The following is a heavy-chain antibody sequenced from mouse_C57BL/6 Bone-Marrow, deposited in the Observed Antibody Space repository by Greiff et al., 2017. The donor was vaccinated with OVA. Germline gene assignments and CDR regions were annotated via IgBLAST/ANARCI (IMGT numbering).Heavy chain of an antibody. V-gene: IGHV1-50*01. Sequence: VQLQQPGAELVKPGASVKLSCKASGYTFTSYWMPWVKQRPGQGLEWIGEIDPSDSYTNYNQKFKGKATLTVDTSSSTAYMQLSSLTSEDSAVYYCARDSTRWYFDVWGTGTTVTVSS. CDR1: GYTFTSYW. CDR2: IDPSDSYT. CDR3: ARDSTRWYFDV. J-gene: IGHJ1*03.